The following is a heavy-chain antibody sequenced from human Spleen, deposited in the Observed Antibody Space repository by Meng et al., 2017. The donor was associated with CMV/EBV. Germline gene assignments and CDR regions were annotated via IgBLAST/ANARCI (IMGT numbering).Heavy chain of an antibody. V-gene: IGHV4-39*07. D-gene: IGHD3-3*02. CDR3: ARDHFWSAEYYYYGMDV. CDR1: GGSISSSSYY. CDR2: IYYSGST. J-gene: IGHJ6*02. Sequence: SETLSLTCTVSGGSISSSSYYWGWIRQPPGKGLEWIGSIYYSGSTYYNPSLKSRVTISVDTSKNQFSLQLNSVTPEDTAVYYCARDHFWSAEYYYYGMDVWGQGTTVTVSS.